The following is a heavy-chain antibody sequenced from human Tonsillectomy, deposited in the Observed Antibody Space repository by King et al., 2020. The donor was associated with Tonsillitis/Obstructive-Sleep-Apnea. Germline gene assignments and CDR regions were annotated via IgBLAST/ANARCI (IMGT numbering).Heavy chain of an antibody. CDR2: ISSSSSYT. J-gene: IGHJ6*03. D-gene: IGHD2-15*01. CDR3: ARGQDRYYYYYMDV. Sequence: VQLVESGGGLVKPGGSLRLSCAASGFTFSDYYMTWIRQAPGKGLEWVSYISSSSSYTNYADSVKGRFTISRDNAKNSLYLQMNSLRAEDTAVYYWARGQDRYYYYYMDVWGKGTTVTVSS. CDR1: GFTFSDYY. V-gene: IGHV3-11*05.